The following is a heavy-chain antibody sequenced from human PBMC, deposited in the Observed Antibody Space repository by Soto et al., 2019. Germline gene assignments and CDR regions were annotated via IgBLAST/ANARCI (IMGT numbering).Heavy chain of an antibody. CDR3: ARTGDSSSSLRYYYGMDV. V-gene: IGHV1-69*13. D-gene: IGHD6-13*01. J-gene: IGHJ6*02. Sequence: SVKVSCKASGGTFSSYAISWVRQAPGQGLEWMGGIIPIFGTANYAQKFQGRVTITADESTSTAYMELSSLRSEDTAVYYCARTGDSSSSLRYYYGMDVWGQGTTVTVSS. CDR1: GGTFSSYA. CDR2: IIPIFGTA.